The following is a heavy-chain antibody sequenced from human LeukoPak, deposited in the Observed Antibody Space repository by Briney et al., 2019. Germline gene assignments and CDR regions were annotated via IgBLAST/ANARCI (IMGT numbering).Heavy chain of an antibody. V-gene: IGHV3-30*04. D-gene: IGHD3-10*01. J-gene: IGHJ4*02. CDR1: GFSFSTSG. CDR2: ISKDGRKN. Sequence: GRSLRLSCEASGFSFSTSGVRWVSQAPGKGLEWMAVISKDGRKNHYADSVKGRFTISRDNSKSTLFLQMNSLRPEDTAIYYCARDLLNYGSAYYDVGIFDYWGQGTLVTVSS. CDR3: ARDLLNYGSAYYDVGIFDY.